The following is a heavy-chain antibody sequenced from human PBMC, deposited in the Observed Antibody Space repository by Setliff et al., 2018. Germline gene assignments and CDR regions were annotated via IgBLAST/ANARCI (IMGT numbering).Heavy chain of an antibody. CDR2: IIPIFGTA. Sequence: SVKVSCKASGGTFSGYAISWVRQAPGQGLEWMGGIIPIFGTANYAQKFQGRVTITTDESTSTAYMELSSLRSEDTAVYYCARGLYSSGYLFDSFDYWGQGTPVTVPQ. D-gene: IGHD6-19*01. CDR1: GGTFSGYA. J-gene: IGHJ4*02. V-gene: IGHV1-69*05. CDR3: ARGLYSSGYLFDSFDY.